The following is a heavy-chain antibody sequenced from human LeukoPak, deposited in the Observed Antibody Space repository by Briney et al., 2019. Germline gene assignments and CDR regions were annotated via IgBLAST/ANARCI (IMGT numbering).Heavy chain of an antibody. J-gene: IGHJ3*02. CDR2: INHSGNT. V-gene: IGHV4-34*01. CDR3: ARWNCGGDCYHDGFDI. Sequence: SETLSLTCAVYVGSFSDYSWSWIRQPPGKGLEWIGEINHSGNTNYNPSLKSRVTMSVDTSKNQFSLKLTSVTAADTAVYYCARWNCGGDCYHDGFDIWGQGTMVTVSS. D-gene: IGHD2-21*02. CDR1: VGSFSDYS.